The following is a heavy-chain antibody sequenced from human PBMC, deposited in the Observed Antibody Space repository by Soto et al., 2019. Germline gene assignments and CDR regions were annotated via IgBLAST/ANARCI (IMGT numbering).Heavy chain of an antibody. J-gene: IGHJ6*02. CDR1: GFTFSSYE. V-gene: IGHV3-48*03. CDR3: ARGVFGSGYYQMSYYYGMDV. Sequence: GGSLRLSCAASGFTFSSYEMNWVRQAPGKGLEWVSYISSSGSTIYYADSVKGRFTISRDNAKNSLYLQMNSLRAEDTAVYYCARGVFGSGYYQMSYYYGMDVWGQGTTVTVSS. D-gene: IGHD3-3*01. CDR2: ISSSGSTI.